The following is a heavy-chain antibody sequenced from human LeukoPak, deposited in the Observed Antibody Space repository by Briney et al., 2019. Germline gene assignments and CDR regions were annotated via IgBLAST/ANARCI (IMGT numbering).Heavy chain of an antibody. CDR1: GGSISSSSYY. Sequence: PSETLSLTCTVSGGSISSSSYYWGWIRQPPGKGLEWIGSIYYSGSTYYNPSLKSRVTISVDTSKNQFSLKLSSVTAADTAVYYCARDHITGTRTGFDPWGQGTLVTVSS. V-gene: IGHV4-39*07. CDR3: ARDHITGTRTGFDP. D-gene: IGHD1-7*01. J-gene: IGHJ5*02. CDR2: IYYSGST.